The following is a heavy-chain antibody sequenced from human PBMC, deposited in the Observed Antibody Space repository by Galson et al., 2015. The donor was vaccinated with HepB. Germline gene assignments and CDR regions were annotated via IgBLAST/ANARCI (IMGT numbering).Heavy chain of an antibody. CDR3: ARDQVQGVNWFDP. J-gene: IGHJ5*02. D-gene: IGHD3-10*01. CDR1: GGTFSSYA. V-gene: IGHV1-69*13. Sequence: SVKVSSKASGGTFSSYAISWVRQAPGQGLEWMGGIIPIFGTTNYAQKFQGRVTITADESTSTAYMELSSLRSEDTAVYYCARDQVQGVNWFDPWCQGTLVTVSS. CDR2: IIPIFGTT.